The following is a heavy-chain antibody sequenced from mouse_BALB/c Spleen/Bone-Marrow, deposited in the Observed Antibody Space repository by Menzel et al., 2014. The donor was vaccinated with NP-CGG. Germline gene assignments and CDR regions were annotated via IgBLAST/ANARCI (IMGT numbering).Heavy chain of an antibody. J-gene: IGHJ3*01. D-gene: IGHD2-1*01. CDR1: GYTFXSYW. CDR2: IDPSDSET. V-gene: IGHV1-69*02. Sequence: VQLQQSGAELVKPGALVKLSCKASGYTFXSYWMNWVKQRPGRGLEWIGRIDPSDSETHYNQKFKDKATLTVDKSSSTAYIQLSSLTSEDSAVYYCARSGGNYVSFAYWGQGTLVTVSA. CDR3: ARSGGNYVSFAY.